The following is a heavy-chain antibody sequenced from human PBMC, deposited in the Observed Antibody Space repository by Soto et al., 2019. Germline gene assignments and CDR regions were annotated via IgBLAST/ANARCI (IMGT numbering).Heavy chain of an antibody. D-gene: IGHD6-13*01. CDR3: ARTIAAAGLMLPY. CDR2: IYSGGST. CDR1: GFTVSSNY. Sequence: PAESLRLSCAASGFTVSSNYNTWVRLAPGKGLEWVSVIYSGGSTYYADSVKGRFTISRDNSKNTLYLQMNSLRAEDTAVYYCARTIAAAGLMLPYWGQGTLVTVSS. J-gene: IGHJ4*02. V-gene: IGHV3-66*01.